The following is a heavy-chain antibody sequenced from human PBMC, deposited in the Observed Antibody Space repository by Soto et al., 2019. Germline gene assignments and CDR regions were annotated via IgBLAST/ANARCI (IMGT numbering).Heavy chain of an antibody. D-gene: IGHD3-16*02. CDR2: ISSNSYYI. CDR1: GSTFSGYG. CDR3: ARIHGTDYIWGSYRPIDH. V-gene: IGHV3-21*01. Sequence: GGSLSLSCAVSGSTFSGYGLNWARLPQGKGLGWVSSISSNSYYIYYADSVKGRFTVSRDNAKNSLFLQMNSLRAGDTAVYYCARIHGTDYIWGSYRPIDHWGQGALVTVSS. J-gene: IGHJ4*02.